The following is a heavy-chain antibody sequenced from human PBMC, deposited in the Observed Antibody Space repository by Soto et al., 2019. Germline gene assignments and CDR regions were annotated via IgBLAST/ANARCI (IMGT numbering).Heavy chain of an antibody. Sequence: QVQLVQSGAEVKKPGSSVKVSCKASGGTFSSYAISWVRQAPGQGLEWMGGIIPIFGTANYAQKFQGRVTITADESTSTAYRELSSLRSEDTAVYYCARDGRGVTMVRGVIFDPWGQGTLVTVSS. D-gene: IGHD3-10*01. J-gene: IGHJ5*02. V-gene: IGHV1-69*01. CDR1: GGTFSSYA. CDR2: IIPIFGTA. CDR3: ARDGRGVTMVRGVIFDP.